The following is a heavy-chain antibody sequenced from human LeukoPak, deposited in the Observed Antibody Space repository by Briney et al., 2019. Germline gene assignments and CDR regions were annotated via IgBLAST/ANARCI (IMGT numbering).Heavy chain of an antibody. D-gene: IGHD3-16*01. CDR3: ARGGGTGLLDY. CDR1: GFTFSSYG. J-gene: IGHJ4*02. V-gene: IGHV3-33*01. Sequence: GGSLRLSCAASGFTFSSYGMHWARQAPGKGLEWVAVIWYDGSNKYYADSVKGRFTISRDNSKNTLYLQMNSLRVEDTAVYYCARGGGTGLLDYWGQGTLVTVSS. CDR2: IWYDGSNK.